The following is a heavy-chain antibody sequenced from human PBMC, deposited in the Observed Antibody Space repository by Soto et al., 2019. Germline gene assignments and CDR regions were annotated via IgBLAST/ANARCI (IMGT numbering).Heavy chain of an antibody. J-gene: IGHJ3*02. CDR1: GFTFDDYA. V-gene: IGHV3-9*01. CDR3: ASSPGWDYGDLNDAFDI. D-gene: IGHD4-17*01. CDR2: ISWNSGSI. Sequence: HPGGSLRLSCAASGFTFDDYAMHWVRQAPGKGLEWVSGISWNSGSIGYADSVKGRFTISRDNSKNTLYLQMNSLRAEDTAVYYCASSPGWDYGDLNDAFDIWGQGTMVTVSS.